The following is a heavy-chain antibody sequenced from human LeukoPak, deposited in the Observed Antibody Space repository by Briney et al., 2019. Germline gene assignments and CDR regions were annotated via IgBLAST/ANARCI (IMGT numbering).Heavy chain of an antibody. CDR1: GGPFSGYY. J-gene: IGHJ4*02. CDR2: INHSGST. V-gene: IGHV4-34*01. D-gene: IGHD3-10*01. Sequence: SDTLSLTCAVYGGPFSGYYWMGLRQPPGKGGEGMGEINHSGSTNYNPSLKRRVTISVDTSKNQFSLKLSSVTAADTAVYYCARVTYYYGSVLGGYDYWGQGTLVTVSS. CDR3: ARVTYYYGSVLGGYDY.